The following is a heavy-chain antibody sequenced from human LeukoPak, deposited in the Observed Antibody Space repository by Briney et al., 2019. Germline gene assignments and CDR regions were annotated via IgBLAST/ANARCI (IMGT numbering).Heavy chain of an antibody. CDR3: ANRDHSFDD. J-gene: IGHJ4*02. D-gene: IGHD3-10*01. CDR2: YASGTT. CDR1: GASLTIYY. V-gene: IGHV4-4*07. Sequence: SETLSLTCSVSGASLTIYYWNWIRQPAGKGLEWIGRYASGTTTHNPSLKSQFTMSIDTSKNQVSLKLTSVTAADTAVYYCANRDHSFDDWGQGTLVTVTP.